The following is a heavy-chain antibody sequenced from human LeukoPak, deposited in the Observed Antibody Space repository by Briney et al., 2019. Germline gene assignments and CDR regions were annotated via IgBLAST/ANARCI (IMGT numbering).Heavy chain of an antibody. V-gene: IGHV1-18*01. CDR2: ISAYNGNT. J-gene: IGHJ4*02. CDR3: ARDPKRRYYYDNSGLIDY. Sequence: GASVKVSCKASGYTFTSYGISWVRQAPGQGLEWMGWISAYNGNTNYAQKLQGRVTMTTDTSTSTAYMELRSLRSDDTAVYYCARDPKRRYYYDNSGLIDYWGQGTLVTVSS. D-gene: IGHD3-22*01. CDR1: GYTFTSYG.